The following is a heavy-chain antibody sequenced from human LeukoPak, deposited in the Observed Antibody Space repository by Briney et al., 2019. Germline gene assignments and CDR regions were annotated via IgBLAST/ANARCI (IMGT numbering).Heavy chain of an antibody. CDR1: GFTFSSYS. D-gene: IGHD1-26*01. V-gene: IGHV3-21*01. Sequence: PGGSLRLSCAASGFTFSSYSMNWVRQAPGKGLEWVSSISSSSSYIYYADSVKGRFTISRDNAKNSLYLQMNSLRAEDTAVYYCAKEEFRGHPSLLDYWGQGTLVTVSS. CDR3: AKEEFRGHPSLLDY. J-gene: IGHJ4*02. CDR2: ISSSSSYI.